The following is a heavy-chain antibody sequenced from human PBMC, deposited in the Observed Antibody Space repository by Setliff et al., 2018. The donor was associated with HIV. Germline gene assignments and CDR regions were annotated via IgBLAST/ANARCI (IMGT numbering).Heavy chain of an antibody. CDR3: ARTLIAAAGTFDY. V-gene: IGHV4-4*02. D-gene: IGHD6-13*01. CDR1: GGSISSSNW. CDR2: IYHSGST. J-gene: IGHJ4*02. Sequence: SETLSLTCAVSGGSISSSNWWSWVRQPPGKGLEWIGEIYHSGSTNYNPSLKSRVTISVDKSKNQFTLKLRSVTAADTAVYYCARTLIAAAGTFDYWGQGTLVTVSS.